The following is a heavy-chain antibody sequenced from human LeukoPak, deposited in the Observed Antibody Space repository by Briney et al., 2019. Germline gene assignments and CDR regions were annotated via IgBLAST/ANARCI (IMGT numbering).Heavy chain of an antibody. CDR1: GFTFSSYA. D-gene: IGHD3-22*01. V-gene: IGHV3-23*01. CDR2: ISSSGGST. CDR3: AKNLDYYDSSGYYLAADY. J-gene: IGHJ4*02. Sequence: GGSLRLSCAASGFTFSSYAMSWVRQAPGKGLEWVSAISSSGGSTYYADSVKGRFTISRDNSKNTLYLQMNSLRAEDTAVYYCAKNLDYYDSSGYYLAADYWGQGTLVTVSS.